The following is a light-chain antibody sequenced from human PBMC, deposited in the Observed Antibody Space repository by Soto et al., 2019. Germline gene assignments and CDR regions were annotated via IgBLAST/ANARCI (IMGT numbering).Light chain of an antibody. V-gene: IGLV2-23*01. CDR1: SSDVASYNL. Sequence: QSVLTQPASVSGSPGQSITISCTGTSSDVASYNLVSWYQQLPGKAPKLMIYEGSKRPSGVSNRFSGSKSGNTASLTISGLQAEDEADYYCSSYAGSGTFYVFGTGTKVTVL. CDR3: SSYAGSGTFYV. J-gene: IGLJ1*01. CDR2: EGS.